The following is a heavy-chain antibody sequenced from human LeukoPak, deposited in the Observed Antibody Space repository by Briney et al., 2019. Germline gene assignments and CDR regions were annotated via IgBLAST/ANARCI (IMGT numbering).Heavy chain of an antibody. J-gene: IGHJ6*03. Sequence: SSVKVSCKASGYTFTSYDINWVRQAAGKGLEWMGWMNPNRGNTGYPHKFQGRVTLTRNTSIHTAYIELSSLRSEDTAVYYCARGVDYGGNYYYYYMDVWGKGTTVTVSS. CDR2: MNPNRGNT. V-gene: IGHV1-8*03. CDR1: GYTFTSYD. D-gene: IGHD4-23*01. CDR3: ARGVDYGGNYYYYYMDV.